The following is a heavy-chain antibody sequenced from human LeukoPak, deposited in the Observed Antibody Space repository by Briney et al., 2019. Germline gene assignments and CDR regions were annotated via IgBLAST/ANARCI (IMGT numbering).Heavy chain of an antibody. Sequence: QPGGSLRLSCAGSGLTFSNTWMHWVRQAPGEGLVWVSRIDSDGNTINYADSVKGRFTISRDNARNTLYLQMNSLRVEDTALYFCATAGKYRFDYWGQGTLVTVSS. D-gene: IGHD2-2*01. CDR2: IDSDGNTI. CDR1: GLTFSNTW. CDR3: ATAGKYRFDY. J-gene: IGHJ4*02. V-gene: IGHV3-74*01.